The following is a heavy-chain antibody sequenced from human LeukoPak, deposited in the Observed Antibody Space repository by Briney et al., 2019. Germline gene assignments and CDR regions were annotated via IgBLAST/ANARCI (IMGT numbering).Heavy chain of an antibody. D-gene: IGHD2-2*01. CDR1: GFTFSSYS. CDR3: ARDKEYQLPLMDV. Sequence: PGGSLRLSCAASGFTFSSYSMNWVRQAPGKGLEWVSSISSSSSYIYYADSVKGRFTISRDNAKNTLYLQMNSLRAEDTAVYYCARDKEYQLPLMDVWGKGTTVTVSS. V-gene: IGHV3-21*01. J-gene: IGHJ6*03. CDR2: ISSSSSYI.